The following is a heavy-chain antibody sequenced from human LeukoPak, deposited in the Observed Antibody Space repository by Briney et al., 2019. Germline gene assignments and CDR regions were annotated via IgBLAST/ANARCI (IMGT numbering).Heavy chain of an antibody. J-gene: IGHJ4*02. CDR3: ARRYFDSSAFRKDFDY. V-gene: IGHV3-23*01. D-gene: IGHD3-22*01. CDR1: GFTFSSYA. CDR2: ISDSGGST. Sequence: GGSLRLSCAASGFTFSSYAMSWVRQAPGKGLEWVSLISDSGGSTYYADSVKGRFTISRDNSKNTVYLQMNSLRAEDTAVYYCARRYFDSSAFRKDFDYWGQGTLVTVSS.